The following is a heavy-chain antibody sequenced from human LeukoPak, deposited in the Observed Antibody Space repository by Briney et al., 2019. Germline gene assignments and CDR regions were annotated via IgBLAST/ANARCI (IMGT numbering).Heavy chain of an antibody. CDR2: ISGSGGSP. CDR3: AKVPGGMIVVVDAYFDY. V-gene: IGHV3-23*01. CDR1: GFTFSSYA. Sequence: GGSLRLSCAASGFTFSSYAMSWVRQAPGKALEWVSAISGSGGSPYYADSLKGRFTISRDNSKNTLYLQMNSMRAEEKAVYYCAKVPGGMIVVVDAYFDYWGQGTLVTVSS. D-gene: IGHD3-22*01. J-gene: IGHJ4*02.